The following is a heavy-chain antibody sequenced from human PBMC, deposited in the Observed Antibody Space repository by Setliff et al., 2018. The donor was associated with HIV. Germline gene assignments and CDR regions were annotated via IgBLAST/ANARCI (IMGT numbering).Heavy chain of an antibody. Sequence: SETLSLTCTVSGGSISSGSYYWSWIRQPAGKGLEWIGRIYTSGSTNYNPSLKSRVTISVDTSKNQFSLKLSSVTAADTAVYYCARDRGHSSGWYSGSFDHWGQGTLVTVSS. CDR2: IYTSGST. V-gene: IGHV4-61*02. CDR3: ARDRGHSSGWYSGSFDH. J-gene: IGHJ4*02. D-gene: IGHD6-19*01. CDR1: GGSISSGSYY.